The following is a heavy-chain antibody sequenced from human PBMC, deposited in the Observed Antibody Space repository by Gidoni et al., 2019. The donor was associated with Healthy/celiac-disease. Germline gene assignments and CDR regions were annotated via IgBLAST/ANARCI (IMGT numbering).Heavy chain of an antibody. V-gene: IGHV3-23*01. D-gene: IGHD6-19*01. Sequence: GLEWVSAISGSGGSTYYADSVKGRFTISRDNSKNTLYLQMNSLRAEDTAVYYCAKDGGRIAVAVAEADYWGQGTLVTVSS. CDR2: ISGSGGST. CDR3: AKDGGRIAVAVAEADY. J-gene: IGHJ4*02.